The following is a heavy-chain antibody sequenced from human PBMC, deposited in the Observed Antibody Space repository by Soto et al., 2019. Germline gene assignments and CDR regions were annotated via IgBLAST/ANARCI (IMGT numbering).Heavy chain of an antibody. CDR1: GYTFTSYG. CDR2: ISAYNGNT. CDR3: AREDYDFWSGYYRQGYYYYGMDV. V-gene: IGHV1-18*01. Sequence: QVQLVQSGAEVKKPGASVKVSCKASGYTFTSYGISRVRQAPGQGLEWMGWISAYNGNTNYAQKLQGRVTMTTDTSTSTAYMELRSLRSDDTAVYYCAREDYDFWSGYYRQGYYYYGMDVWGQGTTVTVSS. J-gene: IGHJ6*02. D-gene: IGHD3-3*01.